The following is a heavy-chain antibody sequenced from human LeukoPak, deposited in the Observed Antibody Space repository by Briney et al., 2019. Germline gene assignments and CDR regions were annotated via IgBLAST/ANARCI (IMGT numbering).Heavy chain of an antibody. CDR1: GFTFSSYS. CDR3: ARDQYHILTWSGYYDLGMDV. D-gene: IGHD3-3*01. J-gene: IGHJ6*02. V-gene: IGHV3-66*01. CDR2: IYSGGST. Sequence: PGGSLRLSCAASGFTFSSYSMNWVRQAPGKGLEWVSVIYSGGSTYYADSVKGRFTISRDNSKDTLYLQMNSLRAEDTAVYYCARDQYHILTWSGYYDLGMDVWGQGTTVTVSS.